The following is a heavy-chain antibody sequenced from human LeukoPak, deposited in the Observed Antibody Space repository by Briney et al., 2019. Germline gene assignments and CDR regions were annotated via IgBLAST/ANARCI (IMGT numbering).Heavy chain of an antibody. CDR3: ARDTPRRGFLAGLFDY. D-gene: IGHD3-3*01. CDR2: ISSSSSYI. CDR1: GFTFSSYS. Sequence: GGSLRLSCAASGFTFSSYSMNWVRQAPGKGLEWVSSISSSSSYIYYADSVKGRFTISRDNAKNSLYLQMNSLRAEDTAVYYCARDTPRRGFLAGLFDYWGQGTLVTVSS. V-gene: IGHV3-21*01. J-gene: IGHJ4*02.